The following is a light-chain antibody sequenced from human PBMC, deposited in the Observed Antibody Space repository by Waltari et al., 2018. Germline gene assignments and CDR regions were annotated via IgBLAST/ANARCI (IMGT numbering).Light chain of an antibody. CDR3: QQYHNWPPWT. CDR1: QSISTN. V-gene: IGKV3-15*01. Sequence: EIVLTQSPGTLSLSPGDRATLSCRASQSISTNLAWYQQKSGQVPRLLIHSASTRATDIPARFRGSGSGTEFTLTISSLQSEDSGVYYCQQYHNWPPWTFGQGTKVEIK. CDR2: SAS. J-gene: IGKJ1*01.